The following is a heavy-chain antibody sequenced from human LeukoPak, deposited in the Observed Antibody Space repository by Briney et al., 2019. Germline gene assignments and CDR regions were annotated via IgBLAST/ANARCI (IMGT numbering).Heavy chain of an antibody. J-gene: IGHJ6*03. V-gene: IGHV3-7*01. Sequence: GGSLRLSCAASGFTFSSYWMSWVRQAPGKGLEWVANIKQDGSEKYYVDSVKGRFTIPRGNAKNSLYLQMNSLRAEDTAVYYCARDNVFSSSSPYYMDVWGKGTTVTVSS. CDR3: ARDNVFSSSSPYYMDV. CDR2: IKQDGSEK. D-gene: IGHD6-6*01. CDR1: GFTFSSYW.